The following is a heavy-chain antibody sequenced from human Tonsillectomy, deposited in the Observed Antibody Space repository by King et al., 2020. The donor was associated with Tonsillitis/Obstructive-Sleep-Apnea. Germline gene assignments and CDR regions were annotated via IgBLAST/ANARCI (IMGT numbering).Heavy chain of an antibody. J-gene: IGHJ5*02. D-gene: IGHD3/OR15-3a*01. CDR2: IYSGGST. Sequence: VQLVESGGGLIQPGGSLRLSCAASGFTVSSNYMNWVRQAPGKGLELVAVIYSGGSTYYADSVKGRFTISRVDSKNTLYLQMNSLRADDTAVYYCARDWTAQGWFDPWGQGTLVTVSS. CDR1: GFTVSSNY. V-gene: IGHV3-53*01. CDR3: ARDWTAQGWFDP.